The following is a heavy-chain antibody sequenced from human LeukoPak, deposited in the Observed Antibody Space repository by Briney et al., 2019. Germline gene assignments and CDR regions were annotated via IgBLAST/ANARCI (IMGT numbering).Heavy chain of an antibody. Sequence: PSETLSLTCTVSGGSISSSSYYWAWIRQPPGKGLEWIGSIYYSGNTYYKSSLKSRVTIAADTSKNQFSLKLNSVTAADTAVYYCARGGGPLQSFDYWGQGTLVTVSS. CDR3: ARGGGPLQSFDY. D-gene: IGHD4-11*01. V-gene: IGHV4-39*07. CDR1: GGSISSSSYY. J-gene: IGHJ4*02. CDR2: IYYSGNT.